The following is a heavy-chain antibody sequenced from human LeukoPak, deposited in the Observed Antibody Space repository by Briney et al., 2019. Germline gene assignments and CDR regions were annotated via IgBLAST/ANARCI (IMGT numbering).Heavy chain of an antibody. D-gene: IGHD3-22*01. CDR3: ARESPYYDSSGYGY. J-gene: IGHJ4*02. V-gene: IGHV3-74*01. CDR2: INSDGSST. Sequence: GGSLRLSCTASGFSFSDSYMSWIRQPPGKGLVWVSRINSDGSSTSYADSVKGRFTISRDNAKNTLYLQMNSLRAEDTAVYYCARESPYYDSSGYGYWGQGTLVTVSS. CDR1: GFSFSDSY.